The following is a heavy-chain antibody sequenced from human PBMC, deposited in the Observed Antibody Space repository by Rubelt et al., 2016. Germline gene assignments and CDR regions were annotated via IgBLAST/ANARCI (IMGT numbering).Heavy chain of an antibody. CDR2: ISSSSSTI. D-gene: IGHD5-24*01. V-gene: IGHV3-48*01. J-gene: IGHJ6*02. Sequence: VRQAPGKGLEWVSYISSSSSTIYYADSVKGRFTISRDNAKNSLYLQMNSLRAEDTAVYYCARVDGGGYNFGNPDGMDVWGQGTTVTVSS. CDR3: ARVDGGGYNFGNPDGMDV.